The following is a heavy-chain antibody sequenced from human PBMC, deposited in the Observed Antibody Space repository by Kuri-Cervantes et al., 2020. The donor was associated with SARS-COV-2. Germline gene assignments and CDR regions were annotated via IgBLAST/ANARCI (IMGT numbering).Heavy chain of an antibody. CDR1: GYTFTSYG. Sequence: ASVKVSCKASGYTFTSYGISWVRQAPGQGLEWMGWISAYNGNTNYAQKLQGRVTMTTDTSTSTAYMELRSLRSDDTAVYYCARVGSSSWRDLDWDYWGQGTLVTVSS. CDR3: ARVGSSSWRDLDWDY. D-gene: IGHD6-13*01. V-gene: IGHV1-18*01. J-gene: IGHJ4*02. CDR2: ISAYNGNT.